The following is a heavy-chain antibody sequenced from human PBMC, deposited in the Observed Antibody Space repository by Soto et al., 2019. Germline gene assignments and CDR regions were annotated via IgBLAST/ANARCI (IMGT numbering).Heavy chain of an antibody. Sequence: QITLKESGPTLVKPTQTLTLTCTFSGFSLTTSGVGVGWIRQPPGKALEWLALIYWDDDKRYSPSLKSRLTITKDTSKNRVVLTMTNMDPVDTGTYYCAHRRAIFGVVYGLDVWGQGTTVTVSS. D-gene: IGHD3-3*01. CDR3: AHRRAIFGVVYGLDV. CDR1: GFSLTTSGVG. J-gene: IGHJ6*02. V-gene: IGHV2-5*02. CDR2: IYWDDDK.